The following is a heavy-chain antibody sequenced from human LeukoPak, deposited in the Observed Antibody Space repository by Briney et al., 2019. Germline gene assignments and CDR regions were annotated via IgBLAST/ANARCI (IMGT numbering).Heavy chain of an antibody. J-gene: IGHJ4*02. CDR3: AKATTLLLSEDYFDY. V-gene: IGHV3-23*01. CDR1: GFTFSSYA. Sequence: GGSLRLSCAASGFTFSSYAMSWVRQAPGKGLEWVSAISGSGGSTHYADSVKGRFTISRDNSKNTLYLQMNSLRAEDTAVYYCAKATTLLLSEDYFDYWGQGTLVTVSS. D-gene: IGHD1-14*01. CDR2: ISGSGGST.